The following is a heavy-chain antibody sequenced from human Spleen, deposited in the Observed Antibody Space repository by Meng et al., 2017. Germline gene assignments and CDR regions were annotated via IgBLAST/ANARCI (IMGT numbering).Heavy chain of an antibody. Sequence: GESLKISCAASGFTLSSYWIPWVRQSPGEGLVWVSHINTDGTSTRYADSVKGRFTISRDNAKHTVYLQMDSLRAEDTAVYYCARDSGVFDYGDYNYFDSWGPGTLVTVSS. CDR3: ARDSGVFDYGDYNYFDS. D-gene: IGHD4-17*01. CDR2: INTDGTST. CDR1: GFTLSSYW. V-gene: IGHV3-74*01. J-gene: IGHJ4*02.